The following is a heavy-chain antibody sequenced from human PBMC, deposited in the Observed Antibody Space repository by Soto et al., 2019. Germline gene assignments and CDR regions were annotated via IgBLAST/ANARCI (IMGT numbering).Heavy chain of an antibody. J-gene: IGHJ6*03. CDR3: AKDRSDASYRYMDV. CDR1: GFTFDDYA. D-gene: IGHD3-16*02. V-gene: IGHV3-9*01. CDR2: ISWNSGSI. Sequence: GGSLRLSCAASGFTFDDYAMHWVRQAPGKGLEWVSGISWNSGSIGYADSVKGRFTISRDNAKNSVYLQMNSLRAEDTALYYCAKDRSDASYRYMDVWGKGTTVTVSS.